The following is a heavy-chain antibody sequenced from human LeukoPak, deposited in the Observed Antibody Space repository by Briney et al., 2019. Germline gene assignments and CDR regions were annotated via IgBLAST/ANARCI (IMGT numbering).Heavy chain of an antibody. Sequence: GRSLRLSCAASGFTFSSYAMHWVRQAPGKGLEWVAVISYDGSNKYYADSVKGRFTISRDNSKNTLYLQMNSLRAEDTAVYHCARVPVLRFLEWLLFYWGQGTLVTVSS. D-gene: IGHD3-3*01. J-gene: IGHJ4*02. V-gene: IGHV3-30-3*01. CDR3: ARVPVLRFLEWLLFY. CDR1: GFTFSSYA. CDR2: ISYDGSNK.